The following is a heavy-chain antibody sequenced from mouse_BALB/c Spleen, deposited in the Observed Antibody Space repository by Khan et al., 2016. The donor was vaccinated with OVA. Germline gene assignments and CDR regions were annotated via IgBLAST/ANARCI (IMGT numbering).Heavy chain of an antibody. Sequence: VQLQQSGAELARPGASVKMSCKASGYTFTSYTMHWVKQRPGQGLEWIGYINPSNSYTNYNQNFKDKATLTADKSSSTAYMQLSSLTSEDSAVYDCAREGAYYRSDGWFAYWGQGTLVTVSA. V-gene: IGHV1-4*01. D-gene: IGHD2-14*01. CDR3: AREGAYYRSDGWFAY. CDR1: GYTFTSYT. J-gene: IGHJ3*01. CDR2: INPSNSYT.